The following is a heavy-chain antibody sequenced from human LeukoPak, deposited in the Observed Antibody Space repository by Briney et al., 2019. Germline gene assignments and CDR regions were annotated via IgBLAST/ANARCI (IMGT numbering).Heavy chain of an antibody. CDR1: GFTFSSYG. J-gene: IGHJ3*02. CDR3: ARVGRQLWFGDAFDI. V-gene: IGHV3-30*19. Sequence: GGSLRLSCAASGFTFSSYGMHWVRQAPGKGLEWVAVISYDGSNKYYADSVKGRFTISRDNSKNTLYLQMNSLRAEDTAVYYCARVGRQLWFGDAFDIWGQGTMVTVSS. CDR2: ISYDGSNK. D-gene: IGHD5-18*01.